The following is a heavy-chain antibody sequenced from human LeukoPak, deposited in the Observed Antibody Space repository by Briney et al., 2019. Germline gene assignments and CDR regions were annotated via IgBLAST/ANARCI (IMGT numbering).Heavy chain of an antibody. CDR3: ANKRRDRGGRIYYYYGMDV. Sequence: GGSLRLSCAASGFTFSSYAMSWVRQAPGKGLEWVSAISGSGGSTYYADSVKGRFTISRDNSKNTLYLQMNSLRAEDTAVYYCANKRRDRGGRIYYYYGMDVWGQGTRSPSP. CDR2: ISGSGGST. D-gene: IGHD2-15*01. J-gene: IGHJ6*02. V-gene: IGHV3-23*01. CDR1: GFTFSSYA.